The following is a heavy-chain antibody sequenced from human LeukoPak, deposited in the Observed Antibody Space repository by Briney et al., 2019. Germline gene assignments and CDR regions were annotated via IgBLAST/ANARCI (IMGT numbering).Heavy chain of an antibody. D-gene: IGHD2-15*01. V-gene: IGHV3-48*03. CDR3: ARDLNWCFDY. Sequence: GGSLRLSCAASGFTFRSYAMNWVRQAPGEGLEWVSYISSTGDIYYADSVKGRFTISRDDAKNSLYLQMNSLRAEDTAIYYCARDLNWCFDYWGQGTLVTVSS. CDR1: GFTFRSYA. J-gene: IGHJ4*02. CDR2: ISSTGDI.